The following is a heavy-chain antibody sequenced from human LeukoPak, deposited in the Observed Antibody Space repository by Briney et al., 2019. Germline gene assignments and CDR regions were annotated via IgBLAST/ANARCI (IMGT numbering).Heavy chain of an antibody. J-gene: IGHJ5*02. CDR1: GGSISSGY. Sequence: SETLSLTCSVSGGSISSGYWSWIRQPPGKGLGWIAYIYNSGRSNYNPSLKSRVTISLDTSKNQFSLKLSSVTAADTAVYYCAGGSGASWFDPWGQGTLVTVSS. CDR2: IYNSGRS. V-gene: IGHV4-59*01. CDR3: AGGSGASWFDP. D-gene: IGHD2-8*02.